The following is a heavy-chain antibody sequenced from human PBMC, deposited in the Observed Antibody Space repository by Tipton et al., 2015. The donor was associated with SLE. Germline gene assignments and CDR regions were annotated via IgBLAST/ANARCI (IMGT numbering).Heavy chain of an antibody. CDR3: AKGRDGYTNFGFDY. CDR2: ISWNSGSI. D-gene: IGHD5-24*01. CDR1: GFTFDDYA. J-gene: IGHJ4*02. Sequence: SLRLSCAASGFTFDDYAMHWVRQAPGKGLEWVSGISWNSGSIGYADSVKGRFTISRDNAKNSLYLQMNSLRAEDTALYYCAKGRDGYTNFGFDYWGQGTPVTVSS. V-gene: IGHV3-9*01.